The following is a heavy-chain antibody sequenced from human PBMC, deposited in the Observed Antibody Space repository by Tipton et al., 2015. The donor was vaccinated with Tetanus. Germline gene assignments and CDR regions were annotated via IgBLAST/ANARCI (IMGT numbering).Heavy chain of an antibody. CDR1: GGSISSSNW. CDR3: ARGPKHWLTAGQVY. V-gene: IGHV4-4*02. J-gene: IGHJ4*02. Sequence: SLRLSCAVSGGSISSSNWWSWVRQSPGKGLEWIGEIHLSGSTSYNPSLKGRVSMSVDKSKNQFSLKLNSVTAADSAIYHCARGPKHWLTAGQVYWGQGILVTVSS. CDR2: IHLSGST. D-gene: IGHD6-19*01.